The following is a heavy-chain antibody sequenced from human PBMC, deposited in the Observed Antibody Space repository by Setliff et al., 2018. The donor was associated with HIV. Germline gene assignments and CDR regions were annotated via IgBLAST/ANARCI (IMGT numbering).Heavy chain of an antibody. D-gene: IGHD4-17*01. CDR3: ARVSTAVTAAPLDY. CDR2: VYTSGST. J-gene: IGHJ4*02. CDR1: GGSISSGSYY. Sequence: SETLSLTCTVSGGSISSGSYYWSWIRQPAGKGLEWIGHVYTSGSTYYNPSLKSRVTISVAMSKNQFSLKLSSVTAADTAVYYCARVSTAVTAAPLDYWSQGTLVTVSS. V-gene: IGHV4-61*09.